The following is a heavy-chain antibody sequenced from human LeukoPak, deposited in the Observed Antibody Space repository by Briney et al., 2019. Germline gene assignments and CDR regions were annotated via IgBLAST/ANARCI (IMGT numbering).Heavy chain of an antibody. V-gene: IGHV1-58*01. CDR2: IVADSGNT. CDR1: GFTFTSSA. CDR3: AAVSSIVVVLHAFDI. J-gene: IGHJ3*02. Sequence: PVKVSCKASGFTFTSSAVQWVRQARGQRLEWIGWIVADSGNTNYAQKFQERVTITRDMSTSTAYMELSSLRSEDTAVYYCAAVSSIVVVLHAFDIWGQGTMVTVSS. D-gene: IGHD3-22*01.